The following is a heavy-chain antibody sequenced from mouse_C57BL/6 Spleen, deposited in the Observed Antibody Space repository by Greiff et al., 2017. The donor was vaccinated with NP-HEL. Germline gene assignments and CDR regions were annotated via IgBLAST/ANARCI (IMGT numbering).Heavy chain of an antibody. V-gene: IGHV5-6*01. D-gene: IGHD4-1*01. CDR1: GFTFSSYG. Sequence: EVMLVESGGDLVKPGGSLKLSCAASGFTFSSYGMSWVRQTPDKRLEWVATISSGGSYTYYPDSVKGRFTISRDNAKNTLYLQMSSLKSEDTAMYYCARLGDHFDYWGQGTTLTVSS. CDR2: ISSGGSYT. CDR3: ARLGDHFDY. J-gene: IGHJ2*01.